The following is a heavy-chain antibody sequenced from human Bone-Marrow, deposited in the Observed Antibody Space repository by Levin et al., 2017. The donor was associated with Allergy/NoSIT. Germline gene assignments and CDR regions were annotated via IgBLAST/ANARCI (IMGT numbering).Heavy chain of an antibody. V-gene: IGHV3-13*01. J-gene: IGHJ6*02. D-gene: IGHD6-13*01. CDR3: ARMYSSRRAYYYGMDV. Sequence: GLSLLLSFSSSGFAFRTYDMHWVRQTTGKGLEWVSSIGIGGDTYYLDSVKGRFSVSSDNAKDTLYLQMNSLRAGDTAVYYCARMYSSRRAYYYGMDVWGQGTTVTVSS. CDR1: GFAFRTYD. CDR2: IGIGGDT.